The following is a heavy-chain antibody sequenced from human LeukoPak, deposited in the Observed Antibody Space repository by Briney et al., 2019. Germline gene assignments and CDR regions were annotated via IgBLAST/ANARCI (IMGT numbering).Heavy chain of an antibody. V-gene: IGHV3-30*03. J-gene: IGHJ4*02. CDR1: GFTFSSYG. CDR2: ISYDGSNK. CDR3: ARNEVGATGVKDY. Sequence: PGGSLRLSCAASGFTFSSYGMHWVRQAPGKGLEWVAVISYDGSNKYYADSVKGRFTISRDNSKNTLYLQMNSLRAEDTAVYYCARNEVGATGVKDYWGQGTLVTVSS. D-gene: IGHD1-26*01.